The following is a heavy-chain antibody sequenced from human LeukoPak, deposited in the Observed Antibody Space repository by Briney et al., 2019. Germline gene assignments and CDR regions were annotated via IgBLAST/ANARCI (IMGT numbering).Heavy chain of an antibody. D-gene: IGHD3-22*01. J-gene: IGHJ4*02. V-gene: IGHV4-34*01. CDR2: INHSGST. Sequence: SETLSLTCAVYGGSFSGYYWSWIRQPPGKGLEWIGEINHSGSTNYNPSLKSRVTISVDMSKNHFSLRLSSVTAADTAVYYCAAGGYYDNSGTDYWGQGTLVTVSS. CDR3: AAGGYYDNSGTDY. CDR1: GGSFSGYY.